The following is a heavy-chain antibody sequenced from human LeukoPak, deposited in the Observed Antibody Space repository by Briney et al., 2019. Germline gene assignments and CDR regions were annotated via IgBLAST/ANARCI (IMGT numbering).Heavy chain of an antibody. V-gene: IGHV3-73*01. CDR2: IRSKANSYAT. CDR1: GFTFSGSA. Sequence: GGSLRLSCAASGFTFSGSAMHWVHQASGKGLEWVGRIRSKANSYATAYAASVKGRFTISRDDSKNTAYLQMNSLKTEDTAVYYCTRHVTGGEMATNDWGQGTLVTVSS. CDR3: TRHVTGGEMATND. D-gene: IGHD5-24*01. J-gene: IGHJ4*02.